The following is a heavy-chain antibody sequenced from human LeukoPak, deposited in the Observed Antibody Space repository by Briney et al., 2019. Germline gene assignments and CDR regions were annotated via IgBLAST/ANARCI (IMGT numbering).Heavy chain of an antibody. Sequence: KPGGSLRLSCAASGFIFNDYFMGWIRQTPGKGLEWVSYITNNGRKTYYADSMKGRFTISRDNAKNSLYLQMNSLRAEDTALYYCARVAVAFDYWGQGTLVTVSS. J-gene: IGHJ4*02. CDR2: ITNNGRKT. D-gene: IGHD6-19*01. CDR3: ARVAVAFDY. CDR1: GFIFNDYF. V-gene: IGHV3-11*04.